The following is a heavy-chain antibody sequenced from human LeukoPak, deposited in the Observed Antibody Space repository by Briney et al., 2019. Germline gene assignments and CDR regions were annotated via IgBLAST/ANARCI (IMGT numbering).Heavy chain of an antibody. CDR1: GYTFTRYY. CDR3: ARDPEIDGYSYGVFDY. V-gene: IGHV1-46*01. D-gene: IGHD5-18*01. CDR2: INPSGGST. J-gene: IGHJ4*02. Sequence: VASVKVSCKASGYTFTRYYMHWVRQAPGQGLEWMGVINPSGGSTRYAQSFQGRVTLTRDTSTSTFYMGLSSLRSEDTAVYYCARDPEIDGYSYGVFDYWGQGTLVTVSS.